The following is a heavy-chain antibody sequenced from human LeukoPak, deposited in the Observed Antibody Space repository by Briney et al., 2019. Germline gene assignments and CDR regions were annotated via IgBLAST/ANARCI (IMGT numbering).Heavy chain of an antibody. V-gene: IGHV4-39*07. CDR1: GGSISSSSYY. D-gene: IGHD6-19*01. CDR2: IYYSGST. CDR3: ARDFDAATPAPDSSGPH. J-gene: IGHJ4*02. Sequence: PSETLSLTCTVSGGSISSSSYYWGWIRQPPGKGLEWIGSIYYSGSTYYNPSLKSRVTISVDTSKNQFSLKLSSVTAADTAVYYCARDFDAATPAPDSSGPHWGQGTLVTVSS.